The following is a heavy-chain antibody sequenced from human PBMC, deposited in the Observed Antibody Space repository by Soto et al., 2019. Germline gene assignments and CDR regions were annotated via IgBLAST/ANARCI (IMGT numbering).Heavy chain of an antibody. J-gene: IGHJ6*02. CDR2: VHWNDDK. V-gene: IGHV2-5*01. Sequence: QITLKEAGPTLVKPTQTLPRTCTFSGFSLSTTGEGVFWIRQPPGKAPEWLALVHWNDDKRYSPSLRPRLTIHKDTSRNPVVLSLTNLDPVDTGTYYCAHRRLGATSTDYNGLDVWGQGTTVIVSS. CDR1: GFSLSTTGEG. D-gene: IGHD1-26*01. CDR3: AHRRLGATSTDYNGLDV.